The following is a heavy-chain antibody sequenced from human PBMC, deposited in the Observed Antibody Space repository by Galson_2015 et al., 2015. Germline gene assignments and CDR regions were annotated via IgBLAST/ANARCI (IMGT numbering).Heavy chain of an antibody. CDR1: GGTFSSYA. V-gene: IGHV1-69*13. CDR2: IIPIFGTA. D-gene: IGHD4-11*01. CDR3: ASTEIYDYSNYGTTDY. J-gene: IGHJ4*02. Sequence: SVKVSCKASGGTFSSYAISWVRQAPGQGLEWMGGIIPIFGTANYAQKFQGRVTITADESTSTAYMELSSLRSEDTAVYYCASTEIYDYSNYGTTDYWGQGTLVTVSP.